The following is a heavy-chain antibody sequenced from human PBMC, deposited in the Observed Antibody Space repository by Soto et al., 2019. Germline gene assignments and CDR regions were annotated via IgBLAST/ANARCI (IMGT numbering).Heavy chain of an antibody. CDR2: ISAYNGNT. D-gene: IGHD1-26*01. CDR3: ASDGTYSGSYHTFDY. V-gene: IGHV1-18*01. J-gene: IGHJ4*02. Sequence: ASVKVSCKASGYTFTSYGISWVRQAPGQGLEWMGWISAYNGNTNYAQKLQGRVTMTTDTSTSTAYMELRSLRSDDTAVYYCASDGTYSGSYHTFDYWGQGTLVTVSS. CDR1: GYTFTSYG.